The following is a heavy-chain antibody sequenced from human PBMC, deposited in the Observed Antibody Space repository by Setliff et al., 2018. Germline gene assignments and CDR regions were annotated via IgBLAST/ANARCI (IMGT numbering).Heavy chain of an antibody. CDR3: ARHKSNGSGSYPSLYMDV. CDR1: GGSISSGNDY. V-gene: IGHV4-39*01. J-gene: IGHJ6*03. D-gene: IGHD3-10*01. CDR2: IYYSGST. Sequence: SETLSLTCRASGGSISSGNDYWGLIRQPPGKGLEWVATIYYSGSTYSNPSLKSRLIISVDAPDNQFSVKLSSVTAADTAVYYCARHKSNGSGSYPSLYMDVWGKGIMVTVSS.